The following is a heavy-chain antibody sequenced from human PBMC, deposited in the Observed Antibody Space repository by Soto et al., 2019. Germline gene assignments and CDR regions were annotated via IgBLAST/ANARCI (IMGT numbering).Heavy chain of an antibody. CDR1: GGSFSGYY. D-gene: IGHD6-13*01. J-gene: IGHJ6*02. CDR2: INHSGST. Sequence: QVQLQQWGAGLLKPSETLSLTCAVYGGSFSGYYWSWIRQPPGKGLEWIGEINHSGSTNYNPSLKSRVTISVDASKSQFSLKLSSVTAADTAVYYCESSSSSWSYGMDVWGQGTTVTVSS. CDR3: ESSSSSWSYGMDV. V-gene: IGHV4-34*01.